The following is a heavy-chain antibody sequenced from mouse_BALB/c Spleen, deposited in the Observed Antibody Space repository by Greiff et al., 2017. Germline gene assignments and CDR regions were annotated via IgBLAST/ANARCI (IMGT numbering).Heavy chain of an antibody. CDR1: GYSFTGYN. D-gene: IGHD2-3*01. Sequence: VQLQQSGPELGKPGASVKISCKASGYSFTGYNMYWVKQSHRKSLEWIGYIDPYNGGTSYNQKSKGKATLTVDKSSSTAYMHLNSLTSEDSAIYYCARSGDGYYFDYWGQGTTLTVSS. V-gene: IGHV1S135*01. CDR3: ARSGDGYYFDY. CDR2: IDPYNGGT. J-gene: IGHJ2*01.